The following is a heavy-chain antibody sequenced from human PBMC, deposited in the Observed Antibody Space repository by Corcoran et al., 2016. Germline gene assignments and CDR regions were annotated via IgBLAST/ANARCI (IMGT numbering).Heavy chain of an antibody. D-gene: IGHD2-21*02. J-gene: IGHJ4*02. Sequence: QVQLQQGGAGRLKPSETRSLTCAVYGGSFSGYYWSWVGQPPGKGLEGIGEINHSGSTTYNPSLKSRVTRSGNTSKNQFSLKLSSVTAADTAGYYCARGRGNSDYWGQGTLVTVSS. CDR1: GGSFSGYY. CDR3: ARGRGNSDY. V-gene: IGHV4-34*01. CDR2: INHSGST.